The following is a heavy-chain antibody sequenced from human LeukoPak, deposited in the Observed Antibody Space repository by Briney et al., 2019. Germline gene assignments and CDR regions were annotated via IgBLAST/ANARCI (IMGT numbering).Heavy chain of an antibody. J-gene: IGHJ6*02. CDR3: ARHRFGEFYGMDV. CDR1: GGTFSSYA. V-gene: IGHV1-69*04. Sequence: GASVKVSCKASGGTFSSYAISWVRQAPGQGLEWMGRIIPILGIANYAQKFQGRVTITADKSTSTAYMELSSLRSEDTAVYYCARHRFGEFYGMDVWGQGTTVTVSS. D-gene: IGHD3-10*01. CDR2: IIPILGIA.